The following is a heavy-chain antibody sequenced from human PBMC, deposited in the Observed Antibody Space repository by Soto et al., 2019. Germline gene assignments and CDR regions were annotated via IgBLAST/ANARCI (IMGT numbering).Heavy chain of an antibody. J-gene: IGHJ4*02. V-gene: IGHV3-23*01. Sequence: GGSLRLSCAASGFTFSTYAMTWVRQAPGKGLEWVSCISGSGGTAYYADSVKGRFTISRDNSKGPLFLQMSNVRAEDSAVYYCAKDRSSGWFFDDWGQGTRVTVSS. D-gene: IGHD6-19*01. CDR1: GFTFSTYA. CDR2: ISGSGGTA. CDR3: AKDRSSGWFFDD.